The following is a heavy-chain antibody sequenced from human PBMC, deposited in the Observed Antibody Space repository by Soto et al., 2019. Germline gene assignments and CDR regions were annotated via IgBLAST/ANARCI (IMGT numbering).Heavy chain of an antibody. CDR1: GGTFSSYT. Sequence: QVQLVQSGAEVKKPGSSVKVSCKASGGTFSSYTISWVRQAPGQGLEWMGRIIPILDIANYAQEFQGRVTITADKSTSTAYMELSSLRSEDTAVYYCATTRRGTGTFFDYWGQGTLGPVSS. J-gene: IGHJ4*02. V-gene: IGHV1-69*02. D-gene: IGHD6-13*01. CDR2: IIPILDIA. CDR3: ATTRRGTGTFFDY.